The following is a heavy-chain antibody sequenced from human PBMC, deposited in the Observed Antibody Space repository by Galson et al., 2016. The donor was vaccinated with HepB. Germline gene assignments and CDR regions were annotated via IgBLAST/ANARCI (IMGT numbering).Heavy chain of an antibody. CDR2: IKQDGSEK. V-gene: IGHV3-7*01. Sequence: SLRLSCAASGFTFSSCWMTWVRQAPGKGLEWVANIKQDGSEKYYVDSVKGRFTISRDNAKNSLYLQMNSQRAEDTAVYYCASEGLTDYGDYKNYYYALDVSGEGTTVTASS. CDR1: GFTFSSCW. J-gene: IGHJ6*04. CDR3: ASEGLTDYGDYKNYYYALDV. D-gene: IGHD4-17*01.